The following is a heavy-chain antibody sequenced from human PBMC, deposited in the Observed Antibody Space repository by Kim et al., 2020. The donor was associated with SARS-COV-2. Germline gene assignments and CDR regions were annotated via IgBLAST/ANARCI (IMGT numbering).Heavy chain of an antibody. CDR3: ARDSVYYYGSGSPTWTYYYYGMDV. CDR1: GGSISSGSYY. Sequence: SETLSLTCTVSGGSISSGSYYWSWIRQPAGKGLEWIGRIYTSGSTNYNPSLKSRVTISVDTSKNQFSLKLSSVTAADTAVYYCARDSVYYYGSGSPTWTYYYYGMDVWGQGTTVTVSS. D-gene: IGHD3-10*01. V-gene: IGHV4-61*02. J-gene: IGHJ6*02. CDR2: IYTSGST.